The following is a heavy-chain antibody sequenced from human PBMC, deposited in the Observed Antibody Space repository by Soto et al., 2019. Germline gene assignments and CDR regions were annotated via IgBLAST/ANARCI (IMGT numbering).Heavy chain of an antibody. CDR2: LGGRGGRT. Sequence: GGSLRLSCATSGFTFANYAISWVRQAPGKGLEWVSGLGGRGGRTYYADSVKGRFTIAGDDSKNTVYLQMNSLRVEDTALYYCVRLRSAYFTGFDFWGLGTLVTVSS. V-gene: IGHV3-23*01. J-gene: IGHJ4*02. D-gene: IGHD3-3*01. CDR3: VRLRSAYFTGFDF. CDR1: GFTFANYA.